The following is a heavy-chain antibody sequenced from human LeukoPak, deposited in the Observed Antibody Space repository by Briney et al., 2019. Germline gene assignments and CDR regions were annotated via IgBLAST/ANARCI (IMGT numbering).Heavy chain of an antibody. CDR3: ARRAGAYSHPYDY. J-gene: IGHJ4*02. Sequence: GGSLRLSCAASGFTFDDYAMHWVWQAPGKGLERVSGISWNSGSIGYADSVKGRFTISRDNAKNSLYLQMNSLRAEDTALYYCARRAGAYSHPYDYWGQGTLVTVSS. V-gene: IGHV3-9*01. CDR2: ISWNSGSI. D-gene: IGHD4/OR15-4a*01. CDR1: GFTFDDYA.